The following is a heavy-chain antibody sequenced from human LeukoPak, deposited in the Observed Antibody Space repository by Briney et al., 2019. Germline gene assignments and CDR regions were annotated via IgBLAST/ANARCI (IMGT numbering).Heavy chain of an antibody. Sequence: SETLSLTCAVYGGSFSGYYWSWTRQPPGKGLEWIGEINHSGSTNYNPSLKSRVTISVDTSKNQFSLKLSSVTAADTAVYYCARGLVGHHFDYWGQGTLVTVSS. CDR1: GGSFSGYY. J-gene: IGHJ4*02. CDR2: INHSGST. V-gene: IGHV4-34*01. D-gene: IGHD2-8*02. CDR3: ARGLVGHHFDY.